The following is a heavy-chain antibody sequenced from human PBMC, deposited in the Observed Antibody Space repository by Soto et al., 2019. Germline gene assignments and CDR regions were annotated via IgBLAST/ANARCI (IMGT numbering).Heavy chain of an antibody. V-gene: IGHV1-69*13. CDR1: GGTFSSYA. CDR2: IIPIFGTA. CDR3: ARDPWNWNPTDYYYGMDV. Sequence: SVKVSCKASGGTFSSYAISWVRQAPGQGLEWMGGIIPIFGTANYAQKFQGRVTITADESTSTAYMELSSLRPEDTAVYYCARDPWNWNPTDYYYGMDVWGQGTTVTV. D-gene: IGHD1-1*01. J-gene: IGHJ6*02.